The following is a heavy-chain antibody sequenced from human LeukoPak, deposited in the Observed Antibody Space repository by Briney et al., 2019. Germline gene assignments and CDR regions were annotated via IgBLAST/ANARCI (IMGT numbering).Heavy chain of an antibody. J-gene: IGHJ4*02. V-gene: IGHV3-7*05. CDR1: GFTFSNSW. D-gene: IGHD5-12*01. CDR3: VRDSGYNAFDH. Sequence: GGSLRLSCADSGFTFSNSWMAWVRQAPGRGLEWVANINQDGSAKTCVDSVKGRFTISRDNAKNSLYLQMNSLRAEDTAVYYFVRDSGYNAFDHWGQGTLVTVSS. CDR2: INQDGSAK.